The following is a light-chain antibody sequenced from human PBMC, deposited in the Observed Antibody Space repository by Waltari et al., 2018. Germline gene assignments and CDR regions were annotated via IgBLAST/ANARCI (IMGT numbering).Light chain of an antibody. V-gene: IGKV1-5*03. CDR2: KAS. Sequence: IQMTQSPSPLSASVGDRVTITCRARQSISNWLAWYQQKPGTDPKLLIYKASSLGRGVPSRFSGSGSETEFTLTISSLQPDALGTYYCQQYNTYSTFGQATKLEIK. CDR3: QQYNTYST. CDR1: QSISNW. J-gene: IGKJ2*01.